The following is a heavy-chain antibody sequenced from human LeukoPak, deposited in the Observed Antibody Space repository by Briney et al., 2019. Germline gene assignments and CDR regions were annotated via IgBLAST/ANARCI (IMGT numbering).Heavy chain of an antibody. D-gene: IGHD6-6*01. Sequence: ASVKVSCKASGYTFTGYYMHWVRQAPGQGLEWMGWINPNSGGTNYAQKFQGRVTMTRDTSISTAYMELSRLRSDDTAVYYCARGPPLGARRYNWFDPWGQGTLVTVSS. V-gene: IGHV1-2*02. J-gene: IGHJ5*02. CDR1: GYTFTGYY. CDR3: ARGPPLGARRYNWFDP. CDR2: INPNSGGT.